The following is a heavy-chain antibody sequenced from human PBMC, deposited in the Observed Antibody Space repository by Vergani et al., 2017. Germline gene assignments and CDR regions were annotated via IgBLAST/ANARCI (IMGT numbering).Heavy chain of an antibody. CDR3: ARASLFGSFDP. D-gene: IGHD3-3*02. V-gene: IGHV3-21*01. CDR1: GFTVSSNY. CDR2: ISSSSSYI. Sequence: EVQLVESGGGLIQPGGSLRLSCAASGFTVSSNYMNWVRQAPGKGLEWVSSISSSSSYIYYADSVKGRFTISRDNAKNSLYLQMNSLRAEDTAVYYCARASLFGSFDPWGQGTLVTVSS. J-gene: IGHJ5*02.